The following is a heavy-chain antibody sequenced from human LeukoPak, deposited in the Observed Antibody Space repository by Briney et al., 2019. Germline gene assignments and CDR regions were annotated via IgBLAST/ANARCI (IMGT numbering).Heavy chain of an antibody. V-gene: IGHV3-23*01. Sequence: GGSLRLSCAASGFTFSSYAMSWVRQAPGKGLEWVSAISGSGGSTYYADSVKGRFTISRDNSKNTLYLQMNSLRAEDTAVYYCAKGPGGGLSSIKYNYFDYWGQGTLVTVSS. CDR3: AKGPGGGLSSIKYNYFDY. CDR1: GFTFSSYA. CDR2: ISGSGGST. J-gene: IGHJ4*02. D-gene: IGHD3-16*02.